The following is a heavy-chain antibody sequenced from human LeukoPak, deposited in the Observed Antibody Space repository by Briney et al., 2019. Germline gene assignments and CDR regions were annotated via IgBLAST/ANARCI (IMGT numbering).Heavy chain of an antibody. D-gene: IGHD6-6*01. Sequence: PSETLSLTCAVYGGSFSGYYWSWVRQAPGKGLEWVSALGGSGGSTYYADSVRGRFTISRDNSKNTLYLQMNGLRAEDTAVYYCAKTDLTITTRPLDYWGQGTLVTVSS. CDR1: GGSFSGYY. J-gene: IGHJ4*02. CDR3: AKTDLTITTRPLDY. CDR2: LGGSGGST. V-gene: IGHV3-23*01.